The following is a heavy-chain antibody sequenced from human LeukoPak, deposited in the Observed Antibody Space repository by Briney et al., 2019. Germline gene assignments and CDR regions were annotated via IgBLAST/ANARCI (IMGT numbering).Heavy chain of an antibody. Sequence: GGSLRLSCAASGFTVSSNYMSWVRQAPGKGLEWVSVIYSGGSTYYADSVKGRFTISRDNSKNTLYLQMNSLRAEDTAVYYCASAPEATWQLVTDAFDIWGQGTMVTVSS. CDR1: GFTVSSNY. J-gene: IGHJ3*02. CDR2: IYSGGST. D-gene: IGHD6-6*01. V-gene: IGHV3-53*01. CDR3: ASAPEATWQLVTDAFDI.